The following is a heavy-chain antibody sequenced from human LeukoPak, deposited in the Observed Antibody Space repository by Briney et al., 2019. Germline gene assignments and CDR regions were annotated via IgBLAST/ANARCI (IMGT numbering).Heavy chain of an antibody. CDR3: ARDPYSSSWYPYYYYGMDV. CDR2: ISYDGSNK. J-gene: IGHJ6*02. Sequence: GRSLRLPCAASGFTFSSYAMHWVRQAPGKGLERVAVISYDGSNKYYADSVKGRFTISRDNSKNTLYLQMNSLRAEDTAVYYCARDPYSSSWYPYYYYGMDVWGQGTTVTVSS. V-gene: IGHV3-30-3*01. CDR1: GFTFSSYA. D-gene: IGHD6-13*01.